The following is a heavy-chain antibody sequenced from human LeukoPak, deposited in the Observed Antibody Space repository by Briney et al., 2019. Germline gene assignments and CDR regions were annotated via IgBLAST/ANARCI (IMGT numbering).Heavy chain of an antibody. Sequence: SETLSLTCTVSGYSISSGYYWGWIRRPPGKGLEWIASMYYSGSTYYNSSLKSRVTISVDTSKNHFSLELSSVTAADTAVYYCARQKVAGRSFDYWARGPWSPSPQ. CDR2: MYYSGST. V-gene: IGHV4-38-2*02. D-gene: IGHD6-19*01. CDR1: GYSISSGYY. CDR3: ARQKVAGRSFDY. J-gene: IGHJ4*02.